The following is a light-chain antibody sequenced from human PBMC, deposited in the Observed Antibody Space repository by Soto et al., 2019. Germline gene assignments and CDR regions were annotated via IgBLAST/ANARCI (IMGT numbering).Light chain of an antibody. Sequence: EIVMTQSTATLSVSPGERATLSCRASQSVSSNLAWYQQKPGQAPRLLIYGASTRATDIPARFSGSGSGTEFTLTISSLQSEDFAVYYCQQYNNWPPWTFGQGTKVDI. CDR2: GAS. CDR1: QSVSSN. J-gene: IGKJ1*01. V-gene: IGKV3-15*01. CDR3: QQYNNWPPWT.